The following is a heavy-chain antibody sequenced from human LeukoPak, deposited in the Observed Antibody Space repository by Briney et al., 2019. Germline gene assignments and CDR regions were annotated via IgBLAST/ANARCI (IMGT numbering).Heavy chain of an antibody. CDR3: ASYHAATLFDY. CDR1: GGSISSGGYS. V-gene: IGHV4-30-2*01. Sequence: PSETLSLTCAVSGGSISSGGYSWSWIRQPPGKGLEWIGYIYHSGSTYYNPSLKSRVTISVDRSKNQFSLKLSSVTAADTAVYYCASYHAATLFDYWGQGILVTVSS. J-gene: IGHJ4*02. CDR2: IYHSGST. D-gene: IGHD2-15*01.